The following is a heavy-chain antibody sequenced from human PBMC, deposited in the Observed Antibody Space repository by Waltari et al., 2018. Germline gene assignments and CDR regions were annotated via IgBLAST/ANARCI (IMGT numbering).Heavy chain of an antibody. D-gene: IGHD6-6*01. CDR1: GGSISSSSYY. V-gene: IGHV4-39*07. J-gene: IGHJ5*02. CDR2: IYYSGST. Sequence: QLQLQESGPGLVKPSETLSLTCTVSGGSISSSSYYWGWIRQPPGKGLEWIGSIYYSGSTYYNPSLKSRVTISVDTSKNQFSLKLSSVTAADTAVYYCARDKFLPSSRAQWFDPWGQGTLVTVSS. CDR3: ARDKFLPSSRAQWFDP.